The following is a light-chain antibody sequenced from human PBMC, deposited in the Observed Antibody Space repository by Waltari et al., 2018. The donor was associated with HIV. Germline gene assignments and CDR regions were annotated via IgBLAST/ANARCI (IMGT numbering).Light chain of an antibody. Sequence: EIVLTQSPGTLSLSPGERATLSCRASQSVSSKYLAWYQQKPGQTPRLLVYGASSRAAGIPDRFGCSGSGTDFTLTISRLEPEDFAVYYCQQYGSSLPLTFGGGTKVEIK. CDR3: QQYGSSLPLT. J-gene: IGKJ4*01. CDR1: QSVSSKY. V-gene: IGKV3-20*01. CDR2: GAS.